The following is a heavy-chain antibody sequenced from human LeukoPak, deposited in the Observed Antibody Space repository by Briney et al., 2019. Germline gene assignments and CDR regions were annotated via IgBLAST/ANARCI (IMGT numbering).Heavy chain of an antibody. CDR2: ISGSGGST. J-gene: IGHJ4*02. Sequence: GGSLRLSCAASGFTFSNYWMHWVRQAPGKGLEWVSAISGSGGSTYYADSVKGRFTISRDNSKNTLYLQMNSLRAEDTAVYCCAKEYGSGSYLIPYYFDYWGQGTLVTVSS. CDR1: GFTFSNYW. D-gene: IGHD3-10*01. CDR3: AKEYGSGSYLIPYYFDY. V-gene: IGHV3-23*01.